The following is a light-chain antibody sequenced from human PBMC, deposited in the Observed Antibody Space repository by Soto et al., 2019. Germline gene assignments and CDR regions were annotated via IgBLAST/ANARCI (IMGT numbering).Light chain of an antibody. CDR2: SHS. CDR3: AAWDDGLSGYV. CDR1: SSNIGPNT. Sequence: QSVLTQPPSASGTPGQRVAFSCSGSSSNIGPNTVNWYQQLPGAAPKLLIYSHSQRPSGVPDRFSGSKSGTSASLAISGLQSDDEADYYCAAWDDGLSGYVFGTGTKVTVL. J-gene: IGLJ1*01. V-gene: IGLV1-44*01.